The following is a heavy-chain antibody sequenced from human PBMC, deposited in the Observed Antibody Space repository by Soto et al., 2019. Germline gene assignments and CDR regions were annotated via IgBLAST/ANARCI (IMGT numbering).Heavy chain of an antibody. Sequence: QMQLQESGPGLVKPSETLSLTCSVSGASIRSYYWPWIRQPPGKGLEWIGYVYTSDYTRYSSSLKSRVTISVDTSKSQFYLRLNSVTAADTAVYYCASSDGHHGYFFYYNGMDVWGQGTTVTVSS. CDR1: GASIRSYY. CDR2: VYTSDYT. J-gene: IGHJ6*02. CDR3: ASSDGHHGYFFYYNGMDV. D-gene: IGHD6-13*01. V-gene: IGHV4-4*08.